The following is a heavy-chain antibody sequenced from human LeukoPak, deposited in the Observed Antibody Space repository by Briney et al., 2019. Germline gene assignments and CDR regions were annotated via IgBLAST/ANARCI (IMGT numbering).Heavy chain of an antibody. Sequence: KPSETLSLTCTVSGGSISSYYWSWIRQPPGKGLEWIGYIYYSGSTNYNPSLKSRVTISVDTSKNQFSLKLSSVTAADTAVYYCARLAYYDFWSGDTGWFDPWGQGTLVTVSS. D-gene: IGHD3-3*01. CDR1: GGSISSYY. J-gene: IGHJ5*02. CDR3: ARLAYYDFWSGDTGWFDP. CDR2: IYYSGST. V-gene: IGHV4-59*12.